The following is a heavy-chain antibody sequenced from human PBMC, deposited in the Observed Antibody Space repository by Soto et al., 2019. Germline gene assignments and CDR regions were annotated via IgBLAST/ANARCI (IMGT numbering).Heavy chain of an antibody. CDR2: ISSSSSTI. CDR3: ARANYYGSPGDFDN. CDR1: GFTFSSYS. D-gene: IGHD3-10*01. V-gene: IGHV3-48*01. Sequence: AGGSLRLSCAASGFTFSSYSMNWVRQAPGKGLEWVSYISSSSSTIYYADSVKGRFTISRDNAKNSLYLQMNSLRAEDTAVYYCARANYYGSPGDFDNWGQGTLVTVSS. J-gene: IGHJ4*02.